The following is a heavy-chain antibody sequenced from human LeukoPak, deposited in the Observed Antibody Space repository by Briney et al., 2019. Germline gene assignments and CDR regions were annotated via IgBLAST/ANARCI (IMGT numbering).Heavy chain of an antibody. Sequence: PGGSLRLSCAASGFTFSSYAMSWVRQAPGKGLEGVSAISGSGGSTYYADSVKGRFTISRDNSKNTLYLQMNSLRAEDTAVYYCAKDTEPTAAGTVDYWGQGTLVTVSS. CDR3: AKDTEPTAAGTVDY. CDR1: GFTFSSYA. CDR2: ISGSGGST. D-gene: IGHD6-13*01. J-gene: IGHJ4*02. V-gene: IGHV3-23*01.